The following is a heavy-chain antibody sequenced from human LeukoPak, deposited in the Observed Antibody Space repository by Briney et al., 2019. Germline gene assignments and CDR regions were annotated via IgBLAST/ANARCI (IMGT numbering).Heavy chain of an antibody. Sequence: GGSLRLSCAASGFTFSTYSMNWVRQAPGKGLEWVSSISTSSSYIYYADSVKGRFTISRDNAKSSLYLQMNSLRAEDTAVYYCAREPTIAVRPDYWGLGSLVTVSS. CDR2: ISTSSSYI. CDR3: AREPTIAVRPDY. CDR1: GFTFSTYS. J-gene: IGHJ4*02. D-gene: IGHD6-6*01. V-gene: IGHV3-21*01.